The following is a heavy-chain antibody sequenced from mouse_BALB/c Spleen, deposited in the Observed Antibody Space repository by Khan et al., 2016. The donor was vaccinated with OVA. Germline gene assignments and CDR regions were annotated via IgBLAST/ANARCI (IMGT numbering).Heavy chain of an antibody. CDR2: IWGDGST. CDR1: GFSLTSYG. D-gene: IGHD1-1*01. J-gene: IGHJ4*01. V-gene: IGHV2-3*01. CDR3: AKFTPDYYSMDY. Sequence: VQLQESGPGLVAPSQSLSITCTVSGFSLTSYGVSWVRQSPGKGLEWLGVIWGDGSTNYHSTLISRLFISKDNSKSQVFLKLTGLQTDDTATYYCAKFTPDYYSMDYWGQGTSVTVSA.